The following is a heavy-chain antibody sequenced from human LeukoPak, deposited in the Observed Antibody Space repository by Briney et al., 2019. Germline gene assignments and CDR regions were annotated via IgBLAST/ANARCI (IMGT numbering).Heavy chain of an antibody. Sequence: GGSLRLSCAASGFTFSSYAMSWVRQAPGKGLEWVSAISGSGGSTYYADSVKGRFTISRDNSKNTLYLQVNSLRAEDTAVYYCAKDHSYDILTGYYSPYFDYWGQGTLVTVSS. CDR3: AKDHSYDILTGYYSPYFDY. D-gene: IGHD3-9*01. J-gene: IGHJ4*02. V-gene: IGHV3-23*01. CDR2: ISGSGGST. CDR1: GFTFSSYA.